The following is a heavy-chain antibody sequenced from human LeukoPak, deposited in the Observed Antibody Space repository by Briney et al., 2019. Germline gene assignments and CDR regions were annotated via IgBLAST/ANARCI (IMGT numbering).Heavy chain of an antibody. D-gene: IGHD1-7*01. CDR3: ARDRNFKWIDY. CDR2: ISTGSSYI. J-gene: IGHJ4*02. V-gene: IGHV3-21*01. Sequence: GGSLRLSCAASGFTFSSYSMNWVRQAPGKGLEWVSSISTGSSYIYYADSVKGRFTISRDNAKNSLYLQMNSLRAEDTAVYYCARDRNFKWIDYWGQGTLVTVSS. CDR1: GFTFSSYS.